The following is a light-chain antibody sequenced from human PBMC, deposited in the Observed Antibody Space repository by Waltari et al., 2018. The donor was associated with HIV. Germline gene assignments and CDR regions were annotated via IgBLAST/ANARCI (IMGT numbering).Light chain of an antibody. J-gene: IGLJ2*01. Sequence: QSVLTQPPSASGTPGQRVTISCSGSSSNIGSNTVNWYQQLPGTAPKLLIYSNKQGPSGCADRFSGSKSGTSASLAISGLQSEDEADYYCAAWDDSLNGVVFGGGTKLTVL. CDR1: SSNIGSNT. CDR3: AAWDDSLNGVV. CDR2: SNK. V-gene: IGLV1-44*01.